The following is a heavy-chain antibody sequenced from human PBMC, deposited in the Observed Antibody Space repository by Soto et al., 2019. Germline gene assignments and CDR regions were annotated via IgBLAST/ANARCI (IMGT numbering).Heavy chain of an antibody. Sequence: SETLSLTCAVYGGSFSGYYWSWIRQPPGKGLEWIGEINHSGSTNYNPSLKSRVTISVDTSKNQFSLKLSSVTAADTAVYYCARGSTVTDPLVYYYYYMDVWGKGTTVTVSS. J-gene: IGHJ6*03. CDR1: GGSFSGYY. CDR3: ARGSTVTDPLVYYYYYMDV. CDR2: INHSGST. D-gene: IGHD4-17*01. V-gene: IGHV4-34*01.